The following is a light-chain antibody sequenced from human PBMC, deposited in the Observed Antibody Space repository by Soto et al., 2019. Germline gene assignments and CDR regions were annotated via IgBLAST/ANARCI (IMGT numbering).Light chain of an antibody. CDR1: SSDVGSYNL. CDR3: CSYAGSSTWV. V-gene: IGLV2-23*01. Sequence: QSALTQPASVSGSPGQSITISCPGTSSDVGSYNLVSWYQQHPGKAPKLMIYEGSKRPSGVSNRFSGSKSGNTASLTISGLQAEYEADYYCCSYAGSSTWVLGGGTQLT. J-gene: IGLJ3*02. CDR2: EGS.